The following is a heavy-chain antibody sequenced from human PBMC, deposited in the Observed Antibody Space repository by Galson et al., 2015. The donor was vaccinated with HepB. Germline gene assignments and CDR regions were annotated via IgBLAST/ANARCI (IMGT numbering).Heavy chain of an antibody. D-gene: IGHD4-23*01. J-gene: IGHJ3*01. CDR1: GFIFSSYG. V-gene: IGHV3-30*18. CDR3: AKELGRQFGGNPGVFDF. Sequence: SLRLSCAASGFIFSSYGLHWVRQAPGKGLEWVAVISYDGSNKYYGDSVKGRFTISRDDSKNTLYLHMNSLRAEDTAVYYCAKELGRQFGGNPGVFDFWGQGTMVTVSS. CDR2: ISYDGSNK.